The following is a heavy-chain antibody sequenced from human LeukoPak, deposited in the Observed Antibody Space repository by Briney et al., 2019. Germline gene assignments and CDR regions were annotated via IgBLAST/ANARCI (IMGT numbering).Heavy chain of an antibody. CDR3: ARHYYGSGSTLDY. CDR2: IYYSGST. V-gene: IGHV4-59*08. Sequence: SETLSLTCTVSGGSMSSYYWSWIRQPPGKGLEWIGYIYYSGSTNYNPSLKSRVTISVDTSKNQFSLKLSSVTAADTAVYYCARHYYGSGSTLDYWGRGTLVTVSS. D-gene: IGHD3-10*01. J-gene: IGHJ4*02. CDR1: GGSMSSYY.